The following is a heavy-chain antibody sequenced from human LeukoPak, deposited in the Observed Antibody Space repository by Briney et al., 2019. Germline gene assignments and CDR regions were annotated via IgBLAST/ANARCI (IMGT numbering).Heavy chain of an antibody. CDR2: IGTAGDP. Sequence: SGGSLRLSCAASGFTFSSYDMHWVRQATGKGLEWVSAIGTAGDPYYPGSVKGRFTISRENAKNSLYLQMNSLRAGDTAVYYCARGRRYCSSTSCYAGTYYYYGMDVWGQGTTVTVSS. CDR3: ARGRRYCSSTSCYAGTYYYYGMDV. V-gene: IGHV3-13*05. CDR1: GFTFSSYD. D-gene: IGHD2-2*01. J-gene: IGHJ6*02.